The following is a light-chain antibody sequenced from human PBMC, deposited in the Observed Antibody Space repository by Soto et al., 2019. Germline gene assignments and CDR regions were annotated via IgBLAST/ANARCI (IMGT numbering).Light chain of an antibody. V-gene: IGKV3-11*01. CDR3: QQYNSWPLT. CDR2: DAS. Sequence: EIVLTQSPATLSLSPGERATLSCRASQNINSDLAWYQQRPGQAPRLLIYDASNRAPGIPARFGGSGSGADFTLSISSLEPEDFALYYCQQYNSWPLTLGGATKVDIK. CDR1: QNINSD. J-gene: IGKJ4*01.